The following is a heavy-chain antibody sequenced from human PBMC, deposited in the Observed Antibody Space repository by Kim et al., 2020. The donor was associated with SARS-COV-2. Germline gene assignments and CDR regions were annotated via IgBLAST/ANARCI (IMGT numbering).Heavy chain of an antibody. CDR3: ARAFTTTYYDYVWGSYRYAFDI. CDR1: GYTFTGYY. Sequence: ASVKVSCKASGYTFTGYYMHWVRQAPGQGLEWMGWINPNSGGTNYAQKFQGRVTMTRDTSISTAYMELSRLRSDDTAVYYCARAFTTTYYDYVWGSYRYAFDIWGQGTMVTVSS. V-gene: IGHV1-2*02. D-gene: IGHD3-16*02. J-gene: IGHJ3*02. CDR2: INPNSGGT.